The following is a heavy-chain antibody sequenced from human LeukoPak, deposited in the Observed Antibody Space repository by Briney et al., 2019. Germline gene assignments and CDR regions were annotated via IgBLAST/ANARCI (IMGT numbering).Heavy chain of an antibody. CDR1: GFTFDDYA. CDR2: ISWNSGSI. J-gene: IGHJ4*02. D-gene: IGHD6-13*01. Sequence: GGSLRLSCAASGFTFDDYAMHWVRQAPGKGLEWVSGISWNSGSIGYADSVKGRFTISRDNAKNSLYLQMNSLRAEDTALYYCAKRMGPSIAAADLDYWGRGTLVTVSS. V-gene: IGHV3-9*01. CDR3: AKRMGPSIAAADLDY.